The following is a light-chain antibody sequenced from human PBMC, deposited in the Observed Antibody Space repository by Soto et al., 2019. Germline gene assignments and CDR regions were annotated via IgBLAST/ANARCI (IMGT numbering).Light chain of an antibody. CDR3: QQYNSWTSIT. V-gene: IGKV3-15*01. J-gene: IGKJ5*01. CDR1: QSVNRN. CDR2: AAS. Sequence: EILLTQSPATLSVSPGERATLSCRSSQSVNRNLGWYQQKPGQAPRLLIFAASTRAPGIPARFSGSGSGTVFTLTISGLQSEDFAVYYCQQYNSWTSITFGQGTRLEVK.